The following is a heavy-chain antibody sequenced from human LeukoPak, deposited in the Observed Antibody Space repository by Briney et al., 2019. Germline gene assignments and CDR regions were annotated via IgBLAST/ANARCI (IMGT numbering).Heavy chain of an antibody. J-gene: IGHJ4*02. CDR1: GFTFSSCS. CDR2: ISSSSSTI. CDR3: ARDPHIAAAGTIFDY. V-gene: IGHV3-48*02. Sequence: GGSLRLSCALSGFTFSSCSMNWVREAPGKGLEWVSYISSSSSTIYYADSVKGRFTISRDNAKNSLYLQMNSLRDEDSAVYYCARDPHIAAAGTIFDYWGQGTLVIVSS. D-gene: IGHD6-13*01.